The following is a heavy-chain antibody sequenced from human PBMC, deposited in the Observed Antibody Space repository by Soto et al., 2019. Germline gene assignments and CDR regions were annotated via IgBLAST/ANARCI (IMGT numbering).Heavy chain of an antibody. Sequence: QVQLQQWGAGLLKPSETLSLTCAVYGGSFSGYYWSWIRQPPGKGLEWIGEINHSGSTNSNPSLKSRVNISVDTSKNQLSLKLSSVTAADTAVYYCASVNRISGYYNPSDYWGQGTLVTVSS. D-gene: IGHD3-3*01. CDR1: GGSFSGYY. CDR2: INHSGST. V-gene: IGHV4-34*01. CDR3: ASVNRISGYYNPSDY. J-gene: IGHJ4*02.